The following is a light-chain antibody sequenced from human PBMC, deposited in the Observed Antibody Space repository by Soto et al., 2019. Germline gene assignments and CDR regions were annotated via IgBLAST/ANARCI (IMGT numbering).Light chain of an antibody. CDR3: AAWDDSLSGPV. CDR1: KSNIGNNY. CDR2: KNN. V-gene: IGLV1-47*01. J-gene: IGLJ2*01. Sequence: QSVLTQPPSTSGTPGQRVTLSCSGSKSNIGNNYVSWYQLLPGTAPKLLISKNNQRPSGVPDRFSGSKSGTSASLAISGLRSEDESDYFCAAWDDSLSGPVFGGGTKLTVL.